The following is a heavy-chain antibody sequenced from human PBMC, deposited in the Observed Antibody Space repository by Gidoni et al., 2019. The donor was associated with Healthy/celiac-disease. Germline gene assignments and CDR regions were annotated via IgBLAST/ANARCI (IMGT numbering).Heavy chain of an antibody. CDR2: IYSGGST. CDR1: GFPVSSNY. D-gene: IGHD6-13*01. Sequence: EVQLVESGGGLVQPGGSLRLSCSASGFPVSSNYMSWVRQAPGKGLEWVSVIYSGGSTYYADSVKGRFTISRDSSKNTLYLQMNNLRAEDTAVYYCAREGYHYYYGMDVWGQGTTVTVS. J-gene: IGHJ6*02. CDR3: AREGYHYYYGMDV. V-gene: IGHV3-66*02.